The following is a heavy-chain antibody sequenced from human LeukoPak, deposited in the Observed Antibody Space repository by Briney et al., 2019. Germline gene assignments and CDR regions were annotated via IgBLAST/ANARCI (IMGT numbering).Heavy chain of an antibody. CDR2: IFYSGST. D-gene: IGHD3-3*01. CDR1: GGSISSGGYY. CDR3: ARTRYSSSYHAFDN. V-gene: IGHV4-31*03. J-gene: IGHJ4*02. Sequence: PSQTLSLTCTVSGGSISSGGYYWSWIRQHPGMGLEWIGYIFYSGSTYYNPSLKSRVTISVDTSKNQFSLKLSSVTAADTAVYYCARTRYSSSYHAFDNWGQGTLVTVSS.